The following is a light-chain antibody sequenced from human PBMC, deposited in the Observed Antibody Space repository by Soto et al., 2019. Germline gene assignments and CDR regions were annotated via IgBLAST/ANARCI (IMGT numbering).Light chain of an antibody. J-gene: IGLJ1*01. CDR1: SSNIGGNS. CDR3: GSWDSRLSASV. Sequence: QSVLTQPPSVSAAPGQRVTISCSGSSSNIGGNSVSWYQQLPGTAPKLLIYDDDKRPSGIPDRFSGSKSGTSATLGITGFQTGDEADYYCGSWDSRLSASVFATGPKAIVL. V-gene: IGLV1-51*01. CDR2: DDD.